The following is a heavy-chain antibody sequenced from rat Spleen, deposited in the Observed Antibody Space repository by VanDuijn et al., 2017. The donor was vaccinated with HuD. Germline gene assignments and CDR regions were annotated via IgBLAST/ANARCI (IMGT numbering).Heavy chain of an antibody. V-gene: IGHV5-58*01. Sequence: EVQLVETGGGLVQPGRSLKLSCVASGFTFSSYWMYWIRQAPGKGLEWVSSINTDGGSTYYPDSVKGRFTISRDNAKTTLYLQMDSLRSEDAATYYCTRHDYSGVITNWFAYWGQGTLVTVSS. J-gene: IGHJ3*01. CDR2: INTDGGST. D-gene: IGHD4-4*01. CDR3: TRHDYSGVITNWFAY. CDR1: GFTFSSYW.